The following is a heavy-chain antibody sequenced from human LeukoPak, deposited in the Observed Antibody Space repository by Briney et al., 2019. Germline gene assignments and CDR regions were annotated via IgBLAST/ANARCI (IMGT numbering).Heavy chain of an antibody. D-gene: IGHD5-18*01. CDR1: GSTFRNYF. V-gene: IGHV3-7*01. CDR3: ARDGGKLWARPTLLDY. CDR2: IKQDGGEI. Sequence: GGSLRLSCAASGSTFRNYFMSWIRQAPGKGLEWVANIKQDGGEIYYVDSVKGRFTISRDNAKNSLYLQMNSLRAEDTAVYYCARDGGKLWARPTLLDYWGQGTLVTVSS. J-gene: IGHJ4*02.